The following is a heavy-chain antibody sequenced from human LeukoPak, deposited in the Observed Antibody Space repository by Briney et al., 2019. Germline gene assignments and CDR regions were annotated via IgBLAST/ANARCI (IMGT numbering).Heavy chain of an antibody. J-gene: IGHJ6*03. CDR2: IIPIFGTA. Sequence: ASVKVSCKASGGTFSSYAISWVRQAPGQGLEWMGGIIPIFGTANYAQKFQGRVTITADESTSTAYMELSSLRSEDTAVYYCASSVVRGVDYYYMDVWGKGTTVTSSS. CDR3: ASSVVRGVDYYYMDV. CDR1: GGTFSSYA. D-gene: IGHD3-10*01. V-gene: IGHV1-69*13.